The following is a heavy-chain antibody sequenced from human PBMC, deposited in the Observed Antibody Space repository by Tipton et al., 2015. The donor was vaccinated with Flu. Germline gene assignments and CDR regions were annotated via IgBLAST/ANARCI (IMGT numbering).Heavy chain of an antibody. CDR1: GFTFSSYW. Sequence: GSLRLSCAASGFTFSSYWMNWVRQAPGKGLQWLANIKQDASEKHYVDSVKGRFSISRDNAKNSLYLQMDNLRVEYTAVYYCARAPRRHSGSWSLDYWGQGTLVTVSS. D-gene: IGHD3-10*01. CDR3: ARAPRRHSGSWSLDY. J-gene: IGHJ4*02. V-gene: IGHV3-7*01. CDR2: IKQDASEK.